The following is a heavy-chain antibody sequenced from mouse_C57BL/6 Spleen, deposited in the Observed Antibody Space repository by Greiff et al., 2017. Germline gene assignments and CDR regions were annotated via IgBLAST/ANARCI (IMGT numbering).Heavy chain of an antibody. CDR1: GFNIKDDY. CDR3: SYDFDY. D-gene: IGHD2-3*01. J-gene: IGHJ2*01. CDR2: IDPENGDT. V-gene: IGHV14-4*01. Sequence: EVQLVESGAELVRPGASVKLSCTASGFNIKDDYMHWVKQRPEQGLEWIGWIDPENGDTEYASKFQGKATISADTSSNTAYLQLSSLTSEDTAVYYCSYDFDYWGQGTTLTVSS.